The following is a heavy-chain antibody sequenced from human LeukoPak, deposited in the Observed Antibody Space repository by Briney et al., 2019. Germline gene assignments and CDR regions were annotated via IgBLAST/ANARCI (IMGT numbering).Heavy chain of an antibody. CDR3: ARGPSPNSWADY. CDR2: IYDSGST. D-gene: IGHD6-13*01. V-gene: IGHV4-59*01. J-gene: IGHJ4*02. CDR1: GFTFSSYG. Sequence: GSLRLSCAASGFTFSSYGMHWVRQAPGKGLEWIGYIYDSGSTKYNPSLKSRVTLSVDTSKNQFSLKLTSVTAADTAVYYCARGPSPNSWADYWGQGTLVTVSS.